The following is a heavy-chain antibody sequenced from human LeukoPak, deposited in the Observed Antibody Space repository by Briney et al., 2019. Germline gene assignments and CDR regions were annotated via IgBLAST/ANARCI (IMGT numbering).Heavy chain of an antibody. CDR3: ARHNDYGDYFLDY. D-gene: IGHD4-17*01. CDR1: GFTLSSYA. CDR2: ISDTGNT. Sequence: GGSLRLSCAASGFTLSSYAMSWVRQAPGKGLEWVSAISDTGNTYHADSVKGRFTISRDSSKNTLFLQMNRLRPEDAAVYYCARHNDYGDYFLDYWGQGTLVTVSS. J-gene: IGHJ4*02. V-gene: IGHV3-23*01.